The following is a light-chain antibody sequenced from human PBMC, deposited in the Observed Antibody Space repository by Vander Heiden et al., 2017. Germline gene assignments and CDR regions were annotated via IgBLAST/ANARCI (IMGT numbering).Light chain of an antibody. CDR3: QQDGSSSLT. J-gene: IGKJ4*01. CDR2: GAS. Sequence: EIVLTQSPGTLSLSPGERATLSCRASQSVSSSYLAWYQQKPGQAPRLLIYGASSRATGIPDRFSGSGSGTDFTLTISRLEPEDSAVYYCQQDGSSSLTFGGGTKVEIK. V-gene: IGKV3-20*01. CDR1: QSVSSSY.